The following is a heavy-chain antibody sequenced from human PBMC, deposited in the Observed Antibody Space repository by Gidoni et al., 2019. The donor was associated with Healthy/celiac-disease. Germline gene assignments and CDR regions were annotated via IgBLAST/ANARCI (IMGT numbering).Heavy chain of an antibody. CDR3: ARDYGDSRSSGYEYRNDY. CDR2: IIPIFGTA. V-gene: IGHV1-69*01. J-gene: IGHJ4*02. Sequence: QVQLVQSGAEGKKPGSSVKVSCKASGGTCSSYASSWVRQAPGQGLEWMGGIIPIFGTANYAQKFQGRVTITADESTSTAYMELSSLRSEDTAVYYCARDYGDSRSSGYEYRNDYWGQGTLVTVSS. D-gene: IGHD3-22*01. CDR1: GGTCSSYA.